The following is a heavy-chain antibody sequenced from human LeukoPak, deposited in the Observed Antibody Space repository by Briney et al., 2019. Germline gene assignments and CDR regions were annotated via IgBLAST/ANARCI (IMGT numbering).Heavy chain of an antibody. D-gene: IGHD2/OR15-2a*01. Sequence: GGSLRLSCTASGFTFSTYSMNWVRQAPGKGLEWVSSISSSSSHIYYAASVKGRFTISRDNAKHTLYLQMNSLRPEDTAVYYCARQATNSPVDYLGQGTLVTVSS. J-gene: IGHJ4*02. CDR2: ISSSSSHI. V-gene: IGHV3-21*01. CDR3: ARQATNSPVDY. CDR1: GFTFSTYS.